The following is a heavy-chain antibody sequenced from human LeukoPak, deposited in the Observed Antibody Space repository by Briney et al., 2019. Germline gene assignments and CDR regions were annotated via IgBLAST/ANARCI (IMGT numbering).Heavy chain of an antibody. J-gene: IGHJ4*02. Sequence: SETLSLTCTVSGGSISNGAYYWGWIRQSPGKGLEWIGTIYYIGNTYYNPALQSRVTISVDTSKNQFSLKLTSVTAADTAVFYCARLLYNWNGIDHWGQGTLVTVSS. CDR2: IYYIGNT. D-gene: IGHD1-1*01. V-gene: IGHV4-39*01. CDR3: ARLLYNWNGIDH. CDR1: GGSISNGAYY.